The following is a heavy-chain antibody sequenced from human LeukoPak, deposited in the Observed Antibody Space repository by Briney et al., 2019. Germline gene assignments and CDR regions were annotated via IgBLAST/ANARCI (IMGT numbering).Heavy chain of an antibody. CDR3: ASTSAGNSGMDV. J-gene: IGHJ6*02. D-gene: IGHD2-2*01. V-gene: IGHV4-4*07. CDR2: IYTSGNA. CDR1: GGSISSYY. Sequence: SETLSLTCAVSGGSISSYYWSWIRQPAGKGLEWIGRIYTSGNANYNPSLKSRVTMSVDTPKNQLSLKVTSVTAADTAVYYCASTSAGNSGMDVWGQGTTVTVSS.